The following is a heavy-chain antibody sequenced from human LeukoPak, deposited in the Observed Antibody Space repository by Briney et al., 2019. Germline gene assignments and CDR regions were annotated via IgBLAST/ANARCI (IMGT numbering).Heavy chain of an antibody. CDR2: MSYDGSDK. CDR1: GFTFSSYG. CDR3: ATGGLLTGPFDY. D-gene: IGHD7-27*01. J-gene: IGHJ4*02. Sequence: GGSLRLSCAASGFTFSSYGMHWVRQAPGKGLEWVAAMSYDGSDKYYVDSVKGRFTISRDNSKNTLYLQMNSLRPEDTAVYYCATGGLLTGPFDYWGQGTLVTVSS. V-gene: IGHV3-30*03.